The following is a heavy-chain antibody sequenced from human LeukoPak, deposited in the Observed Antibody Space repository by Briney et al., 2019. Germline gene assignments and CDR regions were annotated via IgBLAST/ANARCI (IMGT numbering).Heavy chain of an antibody. CDR1: GGSFSGYY. V-gene: IGHV4-34*01. J-gene: IGHJ3*02. Sequence: SETLSLTCAVYGGSFSGYYWSWIRQPPGKGLEWIGEINHSGSTNYNPSLKSRVTISVDTSKNQFSLKLSSVTAADTAVYYCARGLSITYYYDSSGYLGASDIWGQGTMVTVSS. D-gene: IGHD3-22*01. CDR3: ARGLSITYYYDSSGYLGASDI. CDR2: INHSGST.